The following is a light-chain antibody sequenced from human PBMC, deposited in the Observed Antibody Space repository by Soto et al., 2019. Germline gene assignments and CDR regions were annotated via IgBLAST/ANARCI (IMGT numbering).Light chain of an antibody. CDR1: QSLLHSHGNNN. CDR2: RGS. CDR3: MQALQSPYT. V-gene: IGKV2-28*01. Sequence: DIVMTQSPLSLPVTPGEPASISCRSSQSLLHSHGNNNLDWYLQKPGQAPKLLIYRGSSRASGVPDRVSGSVSDTDFTLKIGRVEAEDVGIYYCMQALQSPYTFGKGTKLEI. J-gene: IGKJ2*01.